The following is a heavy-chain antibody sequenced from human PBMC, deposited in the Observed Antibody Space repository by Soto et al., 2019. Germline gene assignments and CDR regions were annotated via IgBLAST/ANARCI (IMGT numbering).Heavy chain of an antibody. CDR3: ARIPTSSYWYFDY. D-gene: IGHD2-15*01. Sequence: QVQLQESGPGLVKPSQTLSLTCTVSGVSMNNGGYYWSWIRQHPGKGLEWIGHIYYSGATYYNSSLKIRINISVDTFRNQFSLELSSVTAADTAVYYCARIPTSSYWYFDYWGQGTLVTVSS. V-gene: IGHV4-31*03. CDR1: GVSMNNGGYY. CDR2: IYYSGAT. J-gene: IGHJ4*02.